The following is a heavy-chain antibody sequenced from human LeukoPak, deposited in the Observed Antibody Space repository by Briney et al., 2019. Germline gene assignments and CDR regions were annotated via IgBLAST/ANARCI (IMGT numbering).Heavy chain of an antibody. D-gene: IGHD2-8*01. Sequence: SETLSLTCTVSGGSISSHYWSWIRQPPGKGLEWIAYIYYSGSTNYNPSLKSRVTISVDTSKNQFSLKLSSVTAADTAVYYCARRGYCTNGVCYYFDYWGQGTLVTVSS. J-gene: IGHJ4*02. V-gene: IGHV4-59*08. CDR2: IYYSGST. CDR1: GGSISSHY. CDR3: ARRGYCTNGVCYYFDY.